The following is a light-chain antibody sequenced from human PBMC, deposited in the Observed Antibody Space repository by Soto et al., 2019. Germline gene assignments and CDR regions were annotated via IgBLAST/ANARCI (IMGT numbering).Light chain of an antibody. CDR3: QQYDYLPRT. Sequence: EIVLTQSPGTLSLSPGERATLSCSASQSVSSSYLAWYQQKPGQAPRLLIYGASSRATGIPDRFSGSGSGTDFTLTISRLEPEDVATYYCQQYDYLPRTFGQGTKLQVK. J-gene: IGKJ2*01. V-gene: IGKV3-20*01. CDR2: GAS. CDR1: QSVSSSY.